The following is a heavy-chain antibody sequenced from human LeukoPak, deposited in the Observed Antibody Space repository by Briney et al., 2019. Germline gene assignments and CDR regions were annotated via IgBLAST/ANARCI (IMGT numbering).Heavy chain of an antibody. J-gene: IGHJ4*02. D-gene: IGHD3-22*01. CDR2: INANSGDT. CDR3: AREISGYSDY. CDR1: GYTFTGYY. V-gene: IGHV1-2*02. Sequence: GASVKVSCTASGYTFTGYYIHWVRQAPGQGLEWMGWINANSGDTKYAQKFQGRVTMTRDTSISTAYMELSRLRSDDTAMYYCAREISGYSDYWGQGTLVTVSS.